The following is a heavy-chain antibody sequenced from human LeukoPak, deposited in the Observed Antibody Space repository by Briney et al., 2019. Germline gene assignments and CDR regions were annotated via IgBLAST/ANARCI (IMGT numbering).Heavy chain of an antibody. CDR3: ANLWEMGY. CDR1: GFTFSDYW. J-gene: IGHJ4*02. CDR2: IKQDGSNS. V-gene: IGHV3-7*01. D-gene: IGHD5-24*01. Sequence: PGGSLRLSCAASGFTFSDYWMAWVRQAPGKGLEWVANIKQDGSNSYYLDSVRGRFTISRDNAKNSLFLQMNSLGAEDTAVYYCANLWEMGYWGQGTLVTVSS.